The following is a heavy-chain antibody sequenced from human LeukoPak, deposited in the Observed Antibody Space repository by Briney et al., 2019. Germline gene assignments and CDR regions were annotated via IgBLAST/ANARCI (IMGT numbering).Heavy chain of an antibody. CDR3: AGLLAAAGTGY. D-gene: IGHD6-13*01. CDR1: GFSFSTYA. J-gene: IGHJ4*02. CDR2: ISSSSSYI. Sequence: PGGSLRLSCAASGFSFSTYAMHWVRQAPGKGLEWVSSISSSSSYIYYADSVKGRFTISRDNAKNSLYLQMNSLRAEDTAVYYCAGLLAAAGTGYWGQGTLVTVSS. V-gene: IGHV3-21*04.